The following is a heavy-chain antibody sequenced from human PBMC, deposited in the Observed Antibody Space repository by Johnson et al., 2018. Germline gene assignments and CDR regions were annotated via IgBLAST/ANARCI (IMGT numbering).Heavy chain of an antibody. CDR2: IYDSVAT. Sequence: QVQLVESGPGLVKPSEPLSLTCIVSGGSISSNYWSWIRQPPGEGLAWMGYIYDSVATNYNPSLTRRVTKSGYTYKNQFSLKLRTVTVADTAVYYCARGGAVTSPDYYYMDVWGKGTTVTVSS. J-gene: IGHJ6*03. V-gene: IGHV4-59*01. CDR3: ARGGAVTSPDYYYMDV. CDR1: GGSISSNY. D-gene: IGHD4-17*01.